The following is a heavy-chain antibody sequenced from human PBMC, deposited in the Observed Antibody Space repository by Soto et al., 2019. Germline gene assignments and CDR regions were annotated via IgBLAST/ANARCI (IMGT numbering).Heavy chain of an antibody. D-gene: IGHD3-3*01. J-gene: IGHJ4*02. CDR3: ARGRKLRFCDY. Sequence: SETLSLTCAVYGGSFSGYYWSWIRQPPGKGLEWIGEINHSGSTNYNPSLKSRVTISVDTSKNQFSLKLSSVTAADTAVYYCARGRKLRFCDYWGQGALVTVSS. V-gene: IGHV4-34*01. CDR1: GGSFSGYY. CDR2: INHSGST.